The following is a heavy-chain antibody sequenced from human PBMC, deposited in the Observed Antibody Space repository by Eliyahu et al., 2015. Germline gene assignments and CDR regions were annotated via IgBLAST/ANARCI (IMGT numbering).Heavy chain of an antibody. J-gene: IGHJ4*02. D-gene: IGHD2-15*01. CDR1: GYTFSNYY. CDR3: ATQGGGLSPLGY. CDR2: VNPTNGDT. Sequence: QVQLMQSGAEMKKRGASVKVSCKTSGYTFSNYYIHWVRLAPGQGLQWMGWVNPTNGDTNYTRSFQGRVTMTSDTSINTGFLDLTGLRSDDTAVYYCATQGGGLSPLGYWGQGTLVTVSS. V-gene: IGHV1-2*02.